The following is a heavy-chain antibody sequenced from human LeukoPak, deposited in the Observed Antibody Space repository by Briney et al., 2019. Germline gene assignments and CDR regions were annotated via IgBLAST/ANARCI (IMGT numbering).Heavy chain of an antibody. CDR2: IYYSGST. Sequence: PSETLSLTCTVSGGSISSSSYYWGWIRQPPGKGLEWIGSIYYSGSTYYNPSLKSRVTISVDTSKNQFSLKLSSVTAADTAVYYCASAGIAAAGTWRDWGQGTLVTVSS. CDR3: ASAGIAAAGTWRD. J-gene: IGHJ4*02. V-gene: IGHV4-39*01. D-gene: IGHD6-13*01. CDR1: GGSISSSSYY.